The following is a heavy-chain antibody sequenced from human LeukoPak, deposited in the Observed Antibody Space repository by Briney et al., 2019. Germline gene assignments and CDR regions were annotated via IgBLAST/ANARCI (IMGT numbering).Heavy chain of an antibody. CDR1: GFTVSSNY. D-gene: IGHD2-15*01. CDR3: AREIYCSASSCSGGVFDI. J-gene: IGHJ3*02. CDR2: IYSGGST. V-gene: IGHV3-53*01. Sequence: GGSLRLSCAASGFTVSSNYMSWVRQAPGKGLEWVSVIYSGGSTYYADSVKGRFTISRDNSKNTLYLQMNSLRVEDTAVYYCAREIYCSASSCSGGVFDIWGQGTMVTVSS.